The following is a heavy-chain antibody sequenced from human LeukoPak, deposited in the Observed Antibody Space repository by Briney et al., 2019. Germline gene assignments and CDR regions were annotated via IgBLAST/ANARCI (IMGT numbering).Heavy chain of an antibody. V-gene: IGHV3-9*01. CDR2: ISWNSGSI. D-gene: IGHD3-22*01. J-gene: IGHJ4*02. Sequence: GGSLRLSCAASGFTFYDYAMHWVRHAPGKGLEWVSGISWNSGSIGYADSVKGRFTISRDNAKNSLYLQMNSLRAEDTALYYCASGYDSSGSKGYFDYWGQGTLVTVSS. CDR3: ASGYDSSGSKGYFDY. CDR1: GFTFYDYA.